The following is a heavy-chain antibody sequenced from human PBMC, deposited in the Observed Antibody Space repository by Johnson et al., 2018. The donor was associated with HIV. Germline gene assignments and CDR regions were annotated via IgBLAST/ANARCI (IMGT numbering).Heavy chain of an antibody. CDR3: ARGGVVHDGFDI. CDR1: GFTFSSFA. D-gene: IGHD2-8*01. J-gene: IGHJ3*02. Sequence: QMLLVESGGGLVQPGGSLRLSCAASGFTFSSFAMHWVRQTPGNGLEWVSIISYSGSNKYYADSVKGRFTISRDNSKNTLYLQMNTLRAEDTAVYYCARGGVVHDGFDIRGLGTMVTVSS. CDR2: ISYSGSNK. V-gene: IGHV3-30*04.